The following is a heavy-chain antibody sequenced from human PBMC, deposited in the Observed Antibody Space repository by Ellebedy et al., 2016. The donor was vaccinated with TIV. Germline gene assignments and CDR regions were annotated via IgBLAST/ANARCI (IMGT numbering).Heavy chain of an antibody. D-gene: IGHD3-22*01. CDR1: GFTFSSYA. CDR2: ISHTGSRT. J-gene: IGHJ4*02. Sequence: PGGSLRLSCAASGFTFSSYAMSWVRQAPGKGLEWVSTISHTGSRTYYADSVEGRFTISRDTSKKTLYLQMNSLSAEDTAVYYCAKGRGGGSDSSAPRYYFDYWGLGTLVTVSS. V-gene: IGHV3-23*01. CDR3: AKGRGGGSDSSAPRYYFDY.